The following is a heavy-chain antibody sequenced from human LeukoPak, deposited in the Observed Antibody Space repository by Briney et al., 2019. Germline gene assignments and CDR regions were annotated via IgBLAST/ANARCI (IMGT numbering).Heavy chain of an antibody. D-gene: IGHD1-26*01. CDR2: IYPNSGGT. V-gene: IGHV1-2*02. CDR1: GYTFTGYY. CDR3: AREVGATTGVHYFDY. Sequence: GASVKVSCKASGYTFTGYYMHWVRQAPGQELEWMGWIYPNSGGTKSAQKFLGRVTMTRETSISTAYMELSRLRSDDTAVYYCAREVGATTGVHYFDYWGQGTLVTVSP. J-gene: IGHJ4*02.